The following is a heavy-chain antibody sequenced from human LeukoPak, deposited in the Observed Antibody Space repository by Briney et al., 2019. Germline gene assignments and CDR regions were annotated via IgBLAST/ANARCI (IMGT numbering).Heavy chain of an antibody. CDR1: GFTFGDYA. CDR3: TRVWLQYFDY. D-gene: IGHD5-24*01. CDR2: IRSKTYDGTT. V-gene: IGHV3-49*04. J-gene: IGHJ4*02. Sequence: GGSLRLSCTASGFTFGDYAMSWVRQAPGKGLEWVGFIRSKTYDGTTEYAASVKGRFTISRDDSKRIAYLQMNSLKTDDTAVYYCTRVWLQYFDYWGQGSLVTVSS.